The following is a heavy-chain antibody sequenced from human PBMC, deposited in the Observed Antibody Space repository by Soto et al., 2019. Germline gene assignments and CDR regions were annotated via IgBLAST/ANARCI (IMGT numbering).Heavy chain of an antibody. CDR1: GGTFSSYT. J-gene: IGHJ4*02. CDR3: ARDVMGDCGGDCYSLLYYFDY. V-gene: IGHV1-69*04. Sequence: ASVKVSCKASGGTFSSYTISWVRQAPGQGLEWMGRIIPILGIANYAQKFQGKVTITADKSTSTAYMELSSLRSDDTAVYYCARDVMGDCGGDCYSLLYYFDYWGQGTLVTVSS. D-gene: IGHD2-21*02. CDR2: IIPILGIA.